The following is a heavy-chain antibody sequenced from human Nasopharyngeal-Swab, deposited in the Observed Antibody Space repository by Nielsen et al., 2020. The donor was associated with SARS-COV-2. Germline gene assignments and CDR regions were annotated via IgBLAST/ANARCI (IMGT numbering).Heavy chain of an antibody. CDR1: GFNFNTSW. Sequence: GASLKISCADSGFNFNTSWMTWVRQAPGKGLEWVANINPDGSEVQYVDSVKGRFTISRDNAENSLYLHMNSLRGDDTAVYYCAHYASAAYWGQGTLVTVSS. J-gene: IGHJ4*02. CDR3: AHYASAAY. D-gene: IGHD2-2*01. V-gene: IGHV3-7*03. CDR2: INPDGSEV.